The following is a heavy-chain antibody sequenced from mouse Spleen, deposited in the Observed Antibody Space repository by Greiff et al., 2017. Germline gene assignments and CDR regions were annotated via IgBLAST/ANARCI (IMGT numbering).Heavy chain of an antibody. V-gene: IGHV1-26*01. CDR1: GYRFTDYY. Sequence: VQLQQSGPELVKPGASVKISCKASGYRFTDYYMNWVKQSHGKSLEWIGDINPNNGGTSYNQKFKGKATLTVDKSSSTAYMELRSLTSEDSAVYYCARVIYYGDPYPFDYWGQGTTLTVSS. J-gene: IGHJ2*01. CDR2: INPNNGGT. CDR3: ARVIYYGDPYPFDY. D-gene: IGHD2-13*01.